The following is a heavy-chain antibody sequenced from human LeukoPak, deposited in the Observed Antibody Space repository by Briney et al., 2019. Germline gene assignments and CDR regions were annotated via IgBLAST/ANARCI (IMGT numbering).Heavy chain of an antibody. CDR1: GGSISSYY. CDR3: ARAYSGGWDDADAFDI. CDR2: IYTSGST. D-gene: IGHD6-19*01. Sequence: PSETLSLTCTVYGGSISSYYWSWIRQPAGKGLEWIGRIYTSGSTNYNPSLKSRVTMSVDTSKNQFSLKLSSVTAADTAVYYCARAYSGGWDDADAFDIWGQGTMVTVSS. J-gene: IGHJ3*02. V-gene: IGHV4-4*07.